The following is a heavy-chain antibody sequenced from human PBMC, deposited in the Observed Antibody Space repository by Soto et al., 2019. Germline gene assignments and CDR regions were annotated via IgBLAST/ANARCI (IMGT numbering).Heavy chain of an antibody. CDR2: ISGTSDMT. V-gene: IGHV3-23*01. D-gene: IGHD4-4*01. Sequence: GGSLRLSCVGSGFTFSSYPMNWVRQAPGKGLEWVSAISGTSDMTYYANSVTGRFTISRDNSKDTLYLQVSSLRVEDTAIYYCAKYRWGATTVTSINWGRGTLVTVSS. CDR1: GFTFSSYP. J-gene: IGHJ1*01. CDR3: AKYRWGATTVTSIN.